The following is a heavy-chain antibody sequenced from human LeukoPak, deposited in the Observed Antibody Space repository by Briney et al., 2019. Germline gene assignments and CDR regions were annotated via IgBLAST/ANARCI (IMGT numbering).Heavy chain of an antibody. CDR2: ISEDWSAK. D-gene: IGHD5-12*01. CDR3: ARYGAYDYNY. J-gene: IGHJ4*02. V-gene: IGHV3-7*02. CDR1: GFTFKNYR. Sequence: GEPLTLSCAASGFTFKNYRMIWVRQAPGKGLVCLAKISEDWSAKYHADSVKGRFTISRDNAKNSLYLQMNSLRVEDAALYYCARYGAYDYNYWGQGTLVTVSS.